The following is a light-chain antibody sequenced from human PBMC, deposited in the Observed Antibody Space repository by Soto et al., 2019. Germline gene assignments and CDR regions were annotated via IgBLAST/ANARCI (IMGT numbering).Light chain of an antibody. CDR1: QSVSSSY. J-gene: IGKJ4*01. CDR3: QRYGTSTPLT. CDR2: VAS. V-gene: IGKV3-20*01. Sequence: EVVLAQSPGTLSLSPGDRATLSCRASQSVSSSYLAGYQQKPGQPPRLLIYVASSRATGIPDRFSGSGSVTDFTLTISRLEPEDFAVYYCQRYGTSTPLTFGGGTKVEIK.